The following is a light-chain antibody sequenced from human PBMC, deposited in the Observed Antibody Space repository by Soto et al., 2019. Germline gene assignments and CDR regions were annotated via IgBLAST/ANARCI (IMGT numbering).Light chain of an antibody. CDR1: SSDVGGYNY. V-gene: IGLV2-14*01. J-gene: IGLJ3*02. Sequence: QSALTQPASVSGSPGQSITISCTGTSSDVGGYNYVSWYQQHPGKAPKLMIYDVSNRPSGASNRFSGSKSGNTASLTISGLQAEDEADDYCSSYTSSSTLGVFGGRTKLTVL. CDR2: DVS. CDR3: SSYTSSSTLGV.